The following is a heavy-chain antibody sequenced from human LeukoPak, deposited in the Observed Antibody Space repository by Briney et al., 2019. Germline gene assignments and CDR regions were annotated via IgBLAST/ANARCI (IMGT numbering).Heavy chain of an antibody. CDR2: VYSSGST. V-gene: IGHV4-4*07. Sequence: PSETLSLTCTVSGGSISNYYWSWIRQPAGKGLEWIGRVYSSGSTNYSPSLKSRVTMSVDTSKNQFSLKLSSVTAADTAVYYCARHYCGGDCYSRWYFDLWGRGTLVTVSS. D-gene: IGHD2-21*02. J-gene: IGHJ2*01. CDR3: ARHYCGGDCYSRWYFDL. CDR1: GGSISNYY.